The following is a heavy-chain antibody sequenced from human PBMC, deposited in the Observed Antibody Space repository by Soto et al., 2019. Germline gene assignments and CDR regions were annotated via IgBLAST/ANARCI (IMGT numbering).Heavy chain of an antibody. J-gene: IGHJ5*02. CDR2: MNPNSGNT. Sequence: QVQLVQSGAEVKKSGASVKVSCKASGYTFTSYDINWVRQATGQGLEWMGWMNPNSGNTGYAQKFQGRVTMTRNTSISTAYMELSSLIHEDTAVYYCAREKSAASTGWFDPCGQGTLVTVSS. CDR1: GYTFTSYD. D-gene: IGHD6-13*01. CDR3: AREKSAASTGWFDP. V-gene: IGHV1-8*01.